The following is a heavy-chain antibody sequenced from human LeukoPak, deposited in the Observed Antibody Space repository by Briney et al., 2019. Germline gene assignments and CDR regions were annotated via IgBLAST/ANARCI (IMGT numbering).Heavy chain of an antibody. J-gene: IGHJ5*02. Sequence: GGSLRLSCAASGFIFNDYAIHWVRQAPGKGLEYVSAISNNGQTTFYVNSVKGRFTISRDNSKNTVSLQMGSLRAEDTAVYYCAKTSSPTVTTQMGNWFDPWGQGTLVTVSS. D-gene: IGHD4-17*01. V-gene: IGHV3-64*01. CDR2: ISNNGQTT. CDR3: AKTSSPTVTTQMGNWFDP. CDR1: GFIFNDYA.